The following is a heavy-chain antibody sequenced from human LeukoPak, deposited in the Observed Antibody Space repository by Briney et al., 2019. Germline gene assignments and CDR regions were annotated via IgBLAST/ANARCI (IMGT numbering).Heavy chain of an antibody. CDR2: INHSGST. CDR1: GGSFSGYY. D-gene: IGHD3-16*02. CDR3: ARGRNDYVWGSYRLYFDY. Sequence: SETLSLTCAVYGGSFSGYYWSWIRQPPGKGLEWIGEINHSGSTNYNPSLKSRVTISVDTSKNQFSLKLSSVTAADTAVYYCARGRNDYVWGSYRLYFDYWGQGTLVTFSS. V-gene: IGHV4-34*01. J-gene: IGHJ4*02.